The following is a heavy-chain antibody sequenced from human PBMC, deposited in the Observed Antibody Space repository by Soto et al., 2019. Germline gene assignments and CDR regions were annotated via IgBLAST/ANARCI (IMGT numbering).Heavy chain of an antibody. CDR2: IYYTGST. V-gene: IGHV4-59*01. D-gene: IGHD3-22*01. Sequence: SETLSLTCTVSGDSISSFYWNWIRQPPGKGLEWIGYIYYTGSTNYNPSLKSRVTMSVDTSKNQFSLKLSSVTAADTAVYYCAKNPQDYFDSSGYRPHFDSWGQGTLVTVSS. CDR1: GDSISSFY. CDR3: AKNPQDYFDSSGYRPHFDS. J-gene: IGHJ4*02.